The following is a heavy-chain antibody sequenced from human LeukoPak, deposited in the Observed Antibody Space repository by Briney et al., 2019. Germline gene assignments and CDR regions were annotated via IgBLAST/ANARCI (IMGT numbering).Heavy chain of an antibody. Sequence: SETLSLTCTVSGGSISSYYWSWIRQPAGKGLEWIGRIYTSGSTNYNPSLKSRVTISVDTSKNQFSLKLSSVTAAATAVYYCARDWEITGTTGGYYYYYYMDVWGKGTTVTVS. J-gene: IGHJ6*03. CDR1: GGSISSYY. D-gene: IGHD1-7*01. CDR2: IYTSGST. V-gene: IGHV4-4*07. CDR3: ARDWEITGTTGGYYYYYYMDV.